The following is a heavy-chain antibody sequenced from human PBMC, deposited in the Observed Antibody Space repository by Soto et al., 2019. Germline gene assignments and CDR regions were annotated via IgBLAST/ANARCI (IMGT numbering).Heavy chain of an antibody. D-gene: IGHD2-8*01. J-gene: IGHJ5*02. CDR2: ITASSATI. Sequence: GGSLRLSCAASGFTFSAYSMNWVRQAPGKGLEWVSYITASSATIYYADSVKGRFTISRDNAKNSLYLQMNSLRDEDTAVYYCARDNGMAGSFDPWGQGTLVTVSS. CDR1: GFTFSAYS. CDR3: ARDNGMAGSFDP. V-gene: IGHV3-48*02.